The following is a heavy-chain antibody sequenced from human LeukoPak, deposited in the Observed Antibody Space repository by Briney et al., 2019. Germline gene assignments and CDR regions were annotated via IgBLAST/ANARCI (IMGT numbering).Heavy chain of an antibody. V-gene: IGHV4-34*01. J-gene: IGHJ5*02. Sequence: PSETLSLTCAVYGGSFSGYYWSWIRQPPGKGLEWIGEINHSGSTNYNPSLKSRVTISVDTSKNQSSLKLSSVTAADTAVYYCARHRYCSGGSCRNWFDPWGQGTLVTVSS. CDR1: GGSFSGYY. D-gene: IGHD2-15*01. CDR2: INHSGST. CDR3: ARHRYCSGGSCRNWFDP.